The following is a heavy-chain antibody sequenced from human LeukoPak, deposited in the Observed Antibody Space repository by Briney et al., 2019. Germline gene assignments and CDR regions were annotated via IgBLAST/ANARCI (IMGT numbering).Heavy chain of an antibody. J-gene: IGHJ6*04. Sequence: GGSLRLSCAVSGFTFSSYAMSWVRQAPGKGLEWVSAISGSGGSTYYADSVKGRFTISRDNSKNTLYLQMNNLRAEDTAVYYCAKDIVVVVAATIGMDVWGKGTTVTVFS. CDR1: GFTFSSYA. CDR3: AKDIVVVVAATIGMDV. D-gene: IGHD2-15*01. CDR2: ISGSGGST. V-gene: IGHV3-23*01.